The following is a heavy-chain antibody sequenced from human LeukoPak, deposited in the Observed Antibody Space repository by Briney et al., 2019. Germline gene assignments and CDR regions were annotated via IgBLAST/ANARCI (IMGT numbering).Heavy chain of an antibody. Sequence: GGSLRLSCAASGFTFSSYAMHWVRQAPGKGLEYVSAISSNGGSTYYANSVKGRFTISRDNSKNTLYLQMGSLRAEDTAVYYCAKDMGMTTITGGFDFWGQGTLVTVSS. V-gene: IGHV3-64*01. CDR1: GFTFSSYA. CDR3: AKDMGMTTITGGFDF. CDR2: ISSNGGST. D-gene: IGHD4-11*01. J-gene: IGHJ4*02.